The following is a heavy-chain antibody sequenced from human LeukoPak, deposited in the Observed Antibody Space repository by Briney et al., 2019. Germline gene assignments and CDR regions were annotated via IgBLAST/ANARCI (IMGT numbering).Heavy chain of an antibody. J-gene: IGHJ4*02. Sequence: PSETLSLTCAVYGGSFSGYYWSWIRQPQPPGKGLEWIGEINHSGSTKYNPSLKSRVTISVDTSKNQFSLKLSSVAAADTAVYYCARGLSSGHTLWGQGTLVTVSS. CDR2: INHSGST. D-gene: IGHD2-15*01. CDR1: GGSFSGYY. V-gene: IGHV4-34*01. CDR3: ARGLSSGHTL.